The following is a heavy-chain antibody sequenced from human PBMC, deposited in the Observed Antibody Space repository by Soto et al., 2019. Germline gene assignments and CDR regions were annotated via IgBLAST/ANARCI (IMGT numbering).Heavy chain of an antibody. V-gene: IGHV4-61*01. D-gene: IGHD3-22*01. CDR3: ARMLVNYYDSSGSQIHFDY. Sequence: SETLSLTCTVSGGSVSSGSYYWSWIRQPPGKGLEWIGYIYYSGSTNYNPSLKSRVTISVDASKNQFSLKLSSVTAADTAVYYCARMLVNYYDSSGSQIHFDYWGQGTLVTVSS. CDR1: GGSVSSGSYY. CDR2: IYYSGST. J-gene: IGHJ4*02.